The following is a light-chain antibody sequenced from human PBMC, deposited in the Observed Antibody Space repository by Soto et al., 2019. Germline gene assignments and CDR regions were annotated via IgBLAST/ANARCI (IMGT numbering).Light chain of an antibody. CDR3: NSYAGSNILV. V-gene: IGLV2-8*01. J-gene: IGLJ2*01. CDR1: SSDVGAYNF. CDR2: EVV. Sequence: QSALTQPPSASGSPGQSVTISCTGTSSDVGAYNFVSWYQQHPGKVPKLIIYEVVERPSGVPDRFSGSKSGNTASLTVSGLQAEDEADYYCNSYAGSNILVFGGGTQLTVL.